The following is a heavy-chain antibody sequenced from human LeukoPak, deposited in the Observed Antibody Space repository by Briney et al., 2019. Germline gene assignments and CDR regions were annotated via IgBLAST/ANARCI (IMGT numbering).Heavy chain of an antibody. D-gene: IGHD3-22*01. CDR2: IYYSGST. J-gene: IGHJ4*02. CDR1: GGSISSGGYY. Sequence: PSQTLSLTCTVSGGSISSGGYYWSWIRQHPGKGLEWIGYIYYSGSTYYNPSLKSRVTISVDTSKNQFSLKLSSVTAADTAVYYCARDSPFDSGYYYVAGSDFDYWGQGTLVTVSS. V-gene: IGHV4-31*03. CDR3: ARDSPFDSGYYYVAGSDFDY.